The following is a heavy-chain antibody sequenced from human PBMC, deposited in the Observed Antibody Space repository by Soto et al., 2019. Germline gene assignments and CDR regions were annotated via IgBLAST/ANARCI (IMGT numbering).Heavy chain of an antibody. CDR1: GGTFRSYT. D-gene: IGHD3-22*01. J-gene: IGHJ3*02. V-gene: IGHV1-69*04. CDR2: IYPSVDIT. CDR3: ARDDRGAFDI. Sequence: SVKVSCKASGGTFRSYTISWVRQAPGQGLQWMGRIYPSVDITNYAQKFQGRVTIIADKSTSTAHMELSSLRSEDTAIYYCARDDRGAFDIWGQGTMVTVSS.